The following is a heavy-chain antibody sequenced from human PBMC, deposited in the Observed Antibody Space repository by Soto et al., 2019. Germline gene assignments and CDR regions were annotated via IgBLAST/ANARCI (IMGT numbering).Heavy chain of an antibody. V-gene: IGHV1-69*13. CDR2: IIPIFGTA. CDR3: ARGGSVVVVAATLGDAFDI. D-gene: IGHD2-15*01. CDR1: GGTFSSYA. Sequence: GASVKVSCKASGGTFSSYAISWVRQAPGQGLEWMGGIIPIFGTANYAQKFQGRVTITADESTSTAYMELSSLRSEDTAVYYCARGGSVVVVAATLGDAFDIWGQGTMVTVSS. J-gene: IGHJ3*02.